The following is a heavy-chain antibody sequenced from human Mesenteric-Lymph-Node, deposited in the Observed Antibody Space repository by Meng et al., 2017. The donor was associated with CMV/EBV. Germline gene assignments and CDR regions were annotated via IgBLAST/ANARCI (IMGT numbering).Heavy chain of an antibody. CDR2: IYWDDDK. Sequence: SGFSISTSGVSAGWIRQPPGRALEWLAIIYWDDDKRYSPSLRSRLTITKDTSKNQVVLTMTNMDPVDTAAYYCAHSRYYYGSGSFFNYWGQGTLVTVS. CDR1: GFSISTSGVS. V-gene: IGHV2-5*02. J-gene: IGHJ4*02. D-gene: IGHD3-10*01. CDR3: AHSRYYYGSGSFFNY.